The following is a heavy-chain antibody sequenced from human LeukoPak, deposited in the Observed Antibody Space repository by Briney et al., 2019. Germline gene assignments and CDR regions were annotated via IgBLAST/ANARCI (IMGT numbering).Heavy chain of an antibody. V-gene: IGHV3-30-3*01. D-gene: IGHD5-18*01. Sequence: GGSLRLSCAASGFTFSSYAMHWVRQAPGKGLEWLAVISYDGSNKYYADSVKGRFTISRDNSKNTLYVQMNSLRAEDTAVYYCARPRGYSYGCFDYWGQGTLVTVSS. J-gene: IGHJ4*02. CDR3: ARPRGYSYGCFDY. CDR2: ISYDGSNK. CDR1: GFTFSSYA.